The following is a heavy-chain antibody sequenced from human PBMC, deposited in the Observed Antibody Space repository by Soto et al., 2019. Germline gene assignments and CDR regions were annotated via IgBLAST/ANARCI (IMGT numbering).Heavy chain of an antibody. J-gene: IGHJ3*02. CDR2: INPNSGGT. D-gene: IGHD5-12*01. V-gene: IGHV1-2*04. Sequence: ASVKVSCKASGYTFTGYYMHWVRQAPGQGLEWMGWINPNSGGTNYAQKFQGWVTMTRDTSISTAYMELSRLRSDDTAVYYCARDPGGYDRIDAFDIWGQGTMVTVSS. CDR3: ARDPGGYDRIDAFDI. CDR1: GYTFTGYY.